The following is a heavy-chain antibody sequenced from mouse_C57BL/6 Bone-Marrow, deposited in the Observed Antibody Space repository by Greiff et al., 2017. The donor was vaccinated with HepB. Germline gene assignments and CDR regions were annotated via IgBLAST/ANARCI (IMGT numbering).Heavy chain of an antibody. D-gene: IGHD1-1*01. CDR3: ARSNYGPGDY. CDR1: GYTFTDYY. J-gene: IGHJ2*01. Sequence: VQLQQSGPELVKPGASVKISCKASGYTFTDYYMNWVKQSHGKSLEWIGDINPNNGGTSYNQKFKGKATLTVDKSSSTAYMELRSLTSEDSAVYYCARSNYGPGDYWGQGTTLTVSS. V-gene: IGHV1-26*01. CDR2: INPNNGGT.